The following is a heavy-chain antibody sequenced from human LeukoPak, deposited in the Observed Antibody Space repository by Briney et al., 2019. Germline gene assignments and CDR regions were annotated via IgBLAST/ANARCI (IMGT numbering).Heavy chain of an antibody. D-gene: IGHD3-3*01. CDR3: ARGSRITIFGVVHYYMDV. CDR2: IYSGGST. Sequence: GGSLRLSCVASGFTVSSNYMSWVRQAPGKGLEWVSVIYSGGSTYYADSVKGRFTISRDNSKNTLYLQMNSLRAEDTAVYYCARGSRITIFGVVHYYMDVWGKGTTVTVSS. CDR1: GFTVSSNY. J-gene: IGHJ6*03. V-gene: IGHV3-66*02.